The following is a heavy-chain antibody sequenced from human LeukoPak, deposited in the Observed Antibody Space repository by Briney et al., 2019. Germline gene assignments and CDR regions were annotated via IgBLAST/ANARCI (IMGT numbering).Heavy chain of an antibody. J-gene: IGHJ3*02. CDR1: GGSFSGYY. CDR2: INHSGST. Sequence: PSETLSLTCAVYGGSFSGYYWSWIRQPPGKGLEWIGEINHSGSTNYNTSLKSQVTISVDTSKNQFSLKLSSVTAADTAVYYCARGLLLHSIWGQGTMVTVSS. D-gene: IGHD3-22*01. V-gene: IGHV4-34*01. CDR3: ARGLLLHSI.